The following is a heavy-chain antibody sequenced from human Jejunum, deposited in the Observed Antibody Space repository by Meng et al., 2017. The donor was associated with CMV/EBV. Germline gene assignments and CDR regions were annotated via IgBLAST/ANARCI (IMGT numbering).Heavy chain of an antibody. CDR2: FHPGGTT. CDR3: ARECVGEAYDCQWNYWFDP. D-gene: IGHD3-16*01. V-gene: IGHV4-4*07. Sequence: VQRHVWAHGLVRSPEPLSPTCSVSGGPSSAYYWSWVRQPAGKRLEWIGRFHPGGTTNYNPSLENRITVSVASSKNQFFLKLTSVTAADTAIYYCARECVGEAYDCQWNYWFDPWGRGTLVTVSS. J-gene: IGHJ5*02. CDR1: GGPSSAYY.